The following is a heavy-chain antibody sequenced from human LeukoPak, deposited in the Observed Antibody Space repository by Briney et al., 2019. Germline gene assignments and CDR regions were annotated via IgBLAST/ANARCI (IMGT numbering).Heavy chain of an antibody. Sequence: EGSLRLSCADTGFTFSTVLMSWVRQATGKGLEWVANIKQDGSEKYYVDSVKGRFTISRDNAKNSLYLQMNSLRAEDTAVYYCAREGYDFWSGYSFYFDYWGRGTLVTVSS. CDR1: GFTFSTVL. CDR2: IKQDGSEK. CDR3: AREGYDFWSGYSFYFDY. D-gene: IGHD3-3*01. V-gene: IGHV3-7*01. J-gene: IGHJ4*02.